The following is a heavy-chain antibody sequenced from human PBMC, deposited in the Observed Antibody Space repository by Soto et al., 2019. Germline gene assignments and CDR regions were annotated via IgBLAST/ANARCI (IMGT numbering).Heavy chain of an antibody. J-gene: IGHJ5*02. D-gene: IGHD6-6*01. CDR2: IIPIFATA. Sequence: ASVKVSCKDSGGTFSSYAISWGRQAPGQGXEWMGGIIPIFATANYAPKFQGNVTITAAESTSTAYMELSSLRSADTAVYYCARDRATYSTSSGGFNCFDPWGQGTLVTVSS. CDR3: ARDRATYSTSSGGFNCFDP. CDR1: GGTFSSYA. V-gene: IGHV1-69*13.